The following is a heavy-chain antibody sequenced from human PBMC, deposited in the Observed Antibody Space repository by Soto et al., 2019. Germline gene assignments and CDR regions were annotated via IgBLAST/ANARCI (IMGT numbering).Heavy chain of an antibody. CDR1: GGSISSYY. Sequence: SETLSLTCTVSGGSISSYYWSWIRQPPWKGLEWIGYIYYSGSTNYNPSLKSRVTISVDTSKNQFSLKLSSVTAADTAVYYCARVGVWFGELSPWFDPWGQGTLVTVSS. J-gene: IGHJ5*02. D-gene: IGHD3-10*01. CDR2: IYYSGST. V-gene: IGHV4-59*12. CDR3: ARVGVWFGELSPWFDP.